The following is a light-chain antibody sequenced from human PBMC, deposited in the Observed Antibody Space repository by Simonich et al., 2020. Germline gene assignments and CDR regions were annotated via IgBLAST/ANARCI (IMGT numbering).Light chain of an antibody. CDR1: RSVLYSSNNKNY. Sequence: DIVMTQSPDSLAVSLGERATINCKSSRSVLYSSNNKNYLSWYQHKPGQPPKLLIYRESTRDTGVPDRFSGSGSGTDFTLTISSVQAEDVAVYYCQKYYSTPYTFGQGTKLEIK. J-gene: IGKJ2*01. CDR2: RES. V-gene: IGKV4-1*01. CDR3: QKYYSTPYT.